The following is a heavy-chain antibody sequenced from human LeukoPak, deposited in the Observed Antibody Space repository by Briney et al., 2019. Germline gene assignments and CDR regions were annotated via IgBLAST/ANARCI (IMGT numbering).Heavy chain of an antibody. Sequence: PGGSLRLSCAASGFTFSSYAMSWVRQAPGKGLEWVSSISSSSSYIYYADSVKGRFTISRDNAKNSLYLQMNSLRAEDTAVHYCARDDFISYFDYWGQGTLVTVSS. V-gene: IGHV3-21*01. J-gene: IGHJ4*02. CDR2: ISSSSSYI. CDR1: GFTFSSYA. CDR3: ARDDFISYFDY. D-gene: IGHD3/OR15-3a*01.